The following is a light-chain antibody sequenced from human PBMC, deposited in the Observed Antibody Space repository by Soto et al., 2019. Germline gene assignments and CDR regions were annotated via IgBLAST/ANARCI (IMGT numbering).Light chain of an antibody. Sequence: QSVLPQLPSVSGSLGHPITISGTGTTSMFGSYNLVSWYQQHPGKAPKLWIYEVNKRPSGVSNRFSASKSGNTASLTISGLQAEDEADYYCCSYAGSSTLAVFGGGTKLTVL. CDR2: EVN. J-gene: IGLJ2*01. V-gene: IGLV2-23*02. CDR1: TSMFGSYNL. CDR3: CSYAGSSTLAV.